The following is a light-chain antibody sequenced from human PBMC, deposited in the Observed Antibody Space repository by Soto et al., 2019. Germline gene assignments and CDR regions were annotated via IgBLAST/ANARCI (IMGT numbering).Light chain of an antibody. CDR1: QTISSW. CDR3: QQHNSYSA. CDR2: KAS. Sequence: DIQMTQPPSTLSASVGARVTITCRASQTISSWLAWYQQKPGKAPKLLFYKASSIETGAPSGFSGSGSGTEFTLNDSSLQPHVVASLACQQHNSYSAFGQRPRLEI. J-gene: IGKJ5*01. V-gene: IGKV1-5*03.